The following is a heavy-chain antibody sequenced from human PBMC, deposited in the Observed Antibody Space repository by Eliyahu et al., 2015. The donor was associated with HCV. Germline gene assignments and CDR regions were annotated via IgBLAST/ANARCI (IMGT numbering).Heavy chain of an antibody. CDR1: GFPFSSYG. J-gene: IGHJ6*02. CDR3: AREGVTNYGMDV. CDR2: IWYDGTNK. D-gene: IGHD3-16*01. Sequence: QVQLVESGGGVVQPGRSLRLSCAASGFPFSSYGMHWVRQAPGKGLEWVAVIWYDGTNKYYADSVKGRFTISRDNSKNTLYLQMNSLRAEDTAVYYCAREGVTNYGMDVWGQGTTVTVSS. V-gene: IGHV3-33*01.